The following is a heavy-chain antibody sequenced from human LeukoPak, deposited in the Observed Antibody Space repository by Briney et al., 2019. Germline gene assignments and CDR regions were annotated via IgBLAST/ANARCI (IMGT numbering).Heavy chain of an antibody. CDR2: ISSSSSYI. CDR1: GFTFSSYS. V-gene: IGHV3-21*01. CDR3: ASPYYYDSSGYSPFDY. D-gene: IGHD3-22*01. J-gene: IGHJ4*02. Sequence: PGGSLRLSCAVSGFTFSSYSMNWVRQAPGKGLEWVSSISSSSSYIYYADSVKGRFTTSRDNAKNSLYLQMNSLRAEDTAVYYCASPYYYDSSGYSPFDYWGQGTLVTVSS.